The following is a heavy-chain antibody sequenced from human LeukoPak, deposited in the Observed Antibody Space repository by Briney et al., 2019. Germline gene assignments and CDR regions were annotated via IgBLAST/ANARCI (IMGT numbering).Heavy chain of an antibody. D-gene: IGHD1-26*01. V-gene: IGHV4-39*07. CDR3: ARVWGGIVGGRFDF. CDR1: GGSISSSSHY. CDR2: IYYSGST. J-gene: IGHJ4*02. Sequence: ETLSLTCTVSGGSISSSSHYWGWIRQPPGKGLEWIGSIYYSGSTYYNPPLKSRVTMSLDTSKYQFSLKLSSVTAADTAVYYCARVWGGIVGGRFDFWGQGTLVTASS.